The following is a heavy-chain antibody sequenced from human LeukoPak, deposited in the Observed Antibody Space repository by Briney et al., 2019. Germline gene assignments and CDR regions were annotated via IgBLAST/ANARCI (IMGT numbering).Heavy chain of an antibody. CDR2: ISGSGGST. D-gene: IGHD5-12*01. J-gene: IGHJ4*02. CDR1: GFTFSSYA. CDR3: AKLSGYDYYFDY. V-gene: IGHV3-23*01. Sequence: GGSLRLXCAASGFTFSSYAMSWVRQAPGKALEWVSAISGSGGSTYYADSVKGRFTISRDNSKNTLYLQMNSLRAEDTAVYYCAKLSGYDYYFDYWGQGTLVTVSS.